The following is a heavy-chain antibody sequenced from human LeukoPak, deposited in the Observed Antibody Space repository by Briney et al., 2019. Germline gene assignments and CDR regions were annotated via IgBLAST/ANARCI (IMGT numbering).Heavy chain of an antibody. CDR2: ISSSSSYI. J-gene: IGHJ4*02. Sequence: GGSLRLSCAASGFTFDDYGMSWVRQAPGKGLEWVSSISSSSSYIYYADSVKGRFTISRDNAKNSLYLQMNSLRAEDTAVYYCATYSSGWYVGIDYWGQGTLVTVSS. D-gene: IGHD6-19*01. CDR1: GFTFDDYG. CDR3: ATYSSGWYVGIDY. V-gene: IGHV3-21*01.